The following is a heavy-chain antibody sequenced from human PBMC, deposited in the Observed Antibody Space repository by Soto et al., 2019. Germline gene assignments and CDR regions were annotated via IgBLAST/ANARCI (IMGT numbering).Heavy chain of an antibody. Sequence: EVQLVESGGGLVKPGGSLRLSCAASGFTFSSYSMNWVRQAPGKGLEWVSSISSSSSYIYYADSVKGRFTISRDNAKNSLYLQMTSLRAEDTAVYYCARDPPYCSGGSCYSSGRHYWGQGTLVTVSS. CDR2: ISSSSSYI. J-gene: IGHJ4*02. D-gene: IGHD2-15*01. CDR1: GFTFSSYS. CDR3: ARDPPYCSGGSCYSSGRHY. V-gene: IGHV3-21*01.